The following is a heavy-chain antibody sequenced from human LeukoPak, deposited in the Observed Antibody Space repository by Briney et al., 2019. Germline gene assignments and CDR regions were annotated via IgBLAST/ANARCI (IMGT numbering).Heavy chain of an antibody. CDR1: GYSISSGFC. Sequence: SETLSLTCSVSGYSISSGFCWGWIRQSPGKGLEWIGSICQSGNTYYNPSLKSRVTISVETSKNQFSLKLNSVTAADTAVYYCARTPRWFGEPHWSQGTLVTVSS. D-gene: IGHD3-10*01. CDR3: ARTPRWFGEPH. J-gene: IGHJ4*02. V-gene: IGHV4-38-2*02. CDR2: ICQSGNT.